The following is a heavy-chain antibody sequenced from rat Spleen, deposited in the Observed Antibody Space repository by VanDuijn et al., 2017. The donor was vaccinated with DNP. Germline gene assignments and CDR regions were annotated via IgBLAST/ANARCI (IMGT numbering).Heavy chain of an antibody. V-gene: IGHV2S75*01. CDR3: TRDGETLDY. J-gene: IGHJ2*01. CDR2: IWGDGNT. CDR1: GFSLTNYG. D-gene: IGHD4-2*01. Sequence: QVQLKESGPVLVQASETLSLTCTVSGFSLTNYGVIWVRQSPGKGLEWMGIIWGDGNTDYNSALKSRLSINRDTSKSQVFLKMNSLQTDDTAIYYCTRDGETLDYWGQGVMVTVSS.